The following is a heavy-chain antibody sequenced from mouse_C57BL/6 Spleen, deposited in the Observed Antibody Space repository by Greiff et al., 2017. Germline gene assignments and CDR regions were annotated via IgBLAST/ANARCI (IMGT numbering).Heavy chain of an antibody. Sequence: VQLQQPGTELVKPGASVKLSCKASGYTFTSYWMHWVKQRPGQGLEWIGNINPSNGGTNYNEKFKSRATLTVDKSSSTAYMQLSSLTSEDSAVYYCARERGYDYDADYCGQGTTLTVSS. J-gene: IGHJ2*01. V-gene: IGHV1-53*01. CDR3: ARERGYDYDADY. CDR1: GYTFTSYW. CDR2: INPSNGGT. D-gene: IGHD2-4*01.